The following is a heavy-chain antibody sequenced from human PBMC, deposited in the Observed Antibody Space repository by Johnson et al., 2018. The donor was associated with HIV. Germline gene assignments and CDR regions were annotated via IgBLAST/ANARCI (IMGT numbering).Heavy chain of an antibody. CDR2: INSDGSST. D-gene: IGHD1-1*01. Sequence: VQLVESGGGVVQPGRSLRLSCAASGFTFSSYWMHCVRQAPGKGLVWVSRINSDGSSTSYADSVKGRFTISRDNSKNTLYLQMNSLRAEDTAVYYCATPTGSDAFDIWGQGTMVTVSS. J-gene: IGHJ3*02. V-gene: IGHV3-74*02. CDR3: ATPTGSDAFDI. CDR1: GFTFSSYW.